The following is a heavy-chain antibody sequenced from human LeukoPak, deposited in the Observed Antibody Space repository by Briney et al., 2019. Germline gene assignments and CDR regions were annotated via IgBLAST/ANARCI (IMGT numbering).Heavy chain of an antibody. CDR2: ISYDGSNK. Sequence: PRRSLRLSCAASGFTFSSYAMHWVRQAPGKGLEWVAVISYDGSNKYYADSVKGRFTISRDNSKNTLYLQMNSLRAEDTAVYYCARENYGDAFDIWDRGTMVTVSS. J-gene: IGHJ3*02. V-gene: IGHV3-30-3*01. CDR1: GFTFSSYA. CDR3: ARENYGDAFDI. D-gene: IGHD1-7*01.